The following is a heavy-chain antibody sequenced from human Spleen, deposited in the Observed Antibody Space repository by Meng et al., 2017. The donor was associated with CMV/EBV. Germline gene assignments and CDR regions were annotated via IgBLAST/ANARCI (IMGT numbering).Heavy chain of an antibody. CDR2: IYSGGST. V-gene: IGHV3-53*01. J-gene: IGHJ4*02. CDR1: GFTVSSND. CDR3: AKSPGPHANY. Sequence: GESLKISCAASGFTVSSNDMTWVRQAPGKGLEWVSVIYSGGSTYYADSVKGRFTISRDNSKNTLYLQMNSLRAEDTAVYYCAKSPGPHANYWGQGTLVTVSS.